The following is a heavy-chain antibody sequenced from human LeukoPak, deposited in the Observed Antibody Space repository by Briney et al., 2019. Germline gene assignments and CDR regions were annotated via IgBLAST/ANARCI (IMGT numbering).Heavy chain of an antibody. J-gene: IGHJ4*02. CDR3: ARTVNLITGTMRGVFDY. V-gene: IGHV1-69*05. CDR2: IIPIFGTA. CDR1: GGTFSSYA. Sequence: SVKVSCKASGGTFSSYAISWVRQAPGQGLEWMGGIIPIFGTANYAQKFQGRVTITTDESTSTAYMELRSLRSEDTAVYYCARTVNLITGTMRGVFDYWGQGTLVTVPS. D-gene: IGHD1-7*01.